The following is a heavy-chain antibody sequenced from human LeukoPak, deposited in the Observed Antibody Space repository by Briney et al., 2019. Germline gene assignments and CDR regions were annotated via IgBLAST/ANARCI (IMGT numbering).Heavy chain of an antibody. J-gene: IGHJ5*02. Sequence: SETLSLTCTVSGGSISSFYWSWIRQPPGKGLEWIGYIYHTGGTNYNPSLKSRVTISVDTSKNQFSLKVRSVTAADTAVYYCARGDGLYGYYWFDPWGQGTLVTVSS. D-gene: IGHD5-18*01. V-gene: IGHV4-59*01. CDR1: GGSISSFY. CDR2: IYHTGGT. CDR3: ARGDGLYGYYWFDP.